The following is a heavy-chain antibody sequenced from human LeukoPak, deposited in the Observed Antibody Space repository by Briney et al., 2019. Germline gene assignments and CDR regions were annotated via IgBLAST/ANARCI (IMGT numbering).Heavy chain of an antibody. J-gene: IGHJ6*02. V-gene: IGHV1-24*01. CDR1: GYTLTELS. D-gene: IGHD6-13*01. CDR3: ATGPIASYSSSWYGMDV. CDR2: FDPEDGET. Sequence: ASVTVSCKVSGYTLTELSMHWVRQAPGKGLEWMGGFDPEDGETIYAQKFQGRVTMTEDTSTDTAYMELSSLRSEDTAVYYCATGPIASYSSSWYGMDVWGQGTTVTVSS.